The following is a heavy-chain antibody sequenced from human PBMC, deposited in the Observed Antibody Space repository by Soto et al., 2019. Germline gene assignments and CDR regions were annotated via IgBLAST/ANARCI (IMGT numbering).Heavy chain of an antibody. V-gene: IGHV3-23*01. Sequence: EVQLLVSGGALVQPGESLRLSCAASGFTLSNYAMSWVRQAPGKGLEWISVIRGSGGSTYFPDSVKGRFTISTDNSKNTLYLQMDSLRADDTAIYYCAKGPYGTMLYNDFDPWGQGTLVTVSS. D-gene: IGHD3-10*02. CDR2: IRGSGGST. CDR1: GFTLSNYA. J-gene: IGHJ5*02. CDR3: AKGPYGTMLYNDFDP.